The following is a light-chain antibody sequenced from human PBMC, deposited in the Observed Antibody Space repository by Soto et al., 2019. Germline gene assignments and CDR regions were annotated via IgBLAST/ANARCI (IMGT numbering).Light chain of an antibody. Sequence: DIQMTQSPSTLSASVGVRVTITCRASQSISSWLAWYQQKSGKAPKLLIYRASSLESGVPSRFSGSGSGTEFTLTISSLQPDDFATYYCQQFDTLWAFGQGTKVEIK. CDR1: QSISSW. CDR2: RAS. CDR3: QQFDTLWA. V-gene: IGKV1-5*03. J-gene: IGKJ1*01.